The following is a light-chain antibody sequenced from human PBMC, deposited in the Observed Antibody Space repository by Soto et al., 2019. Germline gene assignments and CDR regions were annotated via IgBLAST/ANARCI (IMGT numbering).Light chain of an antibody. CDR3: QQYNSYSWT. CDR2: DAS. CDR1: QSISSW. V-gene: IGKV1-5*01. J-gene: IGKJ1*01. Sequence: DIQMTQSPSTLSASVGDRVTITCRASQSISSWLAWYQQKPGKAPKLLIYDASRLESGVPSRFSGSGSGTEFALNISSLQPDDFATYYCQQYNSYSWTFGQGTKVEIK.